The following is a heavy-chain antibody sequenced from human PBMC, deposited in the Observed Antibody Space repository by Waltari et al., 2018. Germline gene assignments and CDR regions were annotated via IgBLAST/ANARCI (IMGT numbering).Heavy chain of an antibody. CDR1: GFTFSSYW. CDR2: SKSDGSST. V-gene: IGHV3-74*02. CDR3: ARWRRLAGFDP. Sequence: EVQLVESGGGLVQPGGSLSLSCAASGFTFSSYWMHWVRQAPGKGLVCVSSSKSDGSSTSYADSVKGRFTISRDNAKNTLYLQMNSLRAEDTAVYYCARWRRLAGFDPWGQGTLVTVSS. J-gene: IGHJ5*02. D-gene: IGHD6-19*01.